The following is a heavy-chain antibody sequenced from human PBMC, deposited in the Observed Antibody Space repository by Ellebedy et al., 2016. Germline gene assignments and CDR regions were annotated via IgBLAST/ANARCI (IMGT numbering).Heavy chain of an antibody. Sequence: GESLKISXAASGFTFSSYSMNWVRQAPGKGLEWVSSISSSSSYIYYADSVKGRFTISRDNAKNSLYLQMNSLRAEDTAVYYCARCVKLRFLDYYYYYMDGWGKGTTVTVSS. CDR3: ARCVKLRFLDYYYYYMDG. CDR2: ISSSSSYI. D-gene: IGHD3-3*01. J-gene: IGHJ6*03. CDR1: GFTFSSYS. V-gene: IGHV3-21*01.